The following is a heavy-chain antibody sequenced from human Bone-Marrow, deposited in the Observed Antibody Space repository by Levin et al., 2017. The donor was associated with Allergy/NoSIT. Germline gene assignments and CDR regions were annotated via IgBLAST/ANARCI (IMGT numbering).Heavy chain of an antibody. CDR3: AGNRIAALAVYYYYYMDV. D-gene: IGHD6-6*01. J-gene: IGHJ6*03. CDR1: GGSISSSSYY. CDR2: IYYSGST. Sequence: PSQTLSLTCTVSGGSISSSSYYWGWIRQPPGKGLEWIGSIYYSGSTYYNPSLKSRVTISVDTSKNQFSLKLSSVTAADTAVYYCAGNRIAALAVYYYYYMDVWGKGTTVTVSS. V-gene: IGHV4-39*01.